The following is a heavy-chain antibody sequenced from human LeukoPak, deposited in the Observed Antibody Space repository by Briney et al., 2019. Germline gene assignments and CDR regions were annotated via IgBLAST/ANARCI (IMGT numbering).Heavy chain of an antibody. D-gene: IGHD2-15*01. V-gene: IGHV4-34*09. Sequence: KPSETLSLTCAVYGGSFSGYYWSWIRQPPGKGLEWIGEINHSGSTYYNPSLKSRVTISVDTSKNQFSLKLSSVTAADTAVYYCARQVVAASYYFDYWGQGTLVTVSS. CDR3: ARQVVAASYYFDY. J-gene: IGHJ4*02. CDR2: INHSGST. CDR1: GGSFSGYY.